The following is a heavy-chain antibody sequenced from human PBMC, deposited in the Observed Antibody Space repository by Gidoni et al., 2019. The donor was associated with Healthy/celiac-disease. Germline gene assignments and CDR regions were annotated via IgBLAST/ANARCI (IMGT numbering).Heavy chain of an antibody. J-gene: IGHJ3*02. D-gene: IGHD3-10*01. V-gene: IGHV4-34*12. Sequence: QVQLQQWGAGLLKPSETLSLTCAVYGWSFSGYYWSWIRQPPGKGLEWIGEIIHSGSTNYNPSLKSRVTISVDTSKNQFSLKLSSVTAADTAVYYCARDLTTMVRGVIITGAFDIWGQGTMVTVSS. CDR1: GWSFSGYY. CDR3: ARDLTTMVRGVIITGAFDI. CDR2: IIHSGST.